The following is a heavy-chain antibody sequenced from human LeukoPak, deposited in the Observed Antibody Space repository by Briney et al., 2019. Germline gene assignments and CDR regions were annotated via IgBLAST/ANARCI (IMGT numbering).Heavy chain of an antibody. V-gene: IGHV1-8*01. D-gene: IGHD3-10*01. J-gene: IGHJ3*02. CDR1: GYTFTSYD. CDR2: LNPNNGNT. CDR3: ARGSLWLGEFDFFDI. Sequence: ASVKVSCKASGYTFTSYDINWVRQAPGQGLEWMGWLNPNNGNTGYAQKFQGRVAMTGNTYTTTAYMELTGLSSEDTAVYYCARGSLWLGEFDFFDIWGQGTAVTVSS.